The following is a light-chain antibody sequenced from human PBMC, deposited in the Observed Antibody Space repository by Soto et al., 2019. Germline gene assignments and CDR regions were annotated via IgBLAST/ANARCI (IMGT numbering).Light chain of an antibody. CDR3: QQYNNWPPFT. Sequence: EIVMTQSPATLSMSPGQRATLSCRASQSVGHDVAWYQQRPGQAPRLLIYGPSTRALGVPDRFSGSGSGTEFTLTISSLQSEDFAVSYCQQYNNWPPFTFGPGTKVDIK. V-gene: IGKV3-15*01. CDR2: GPS. CDR1: QSVGHD. J-gene: IGKJ3*01.